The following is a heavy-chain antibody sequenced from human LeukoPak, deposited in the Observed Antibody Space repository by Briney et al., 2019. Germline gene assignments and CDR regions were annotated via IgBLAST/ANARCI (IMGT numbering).Heavy chain of an antibody. J-gene: IGHJ4*02. D-gene: IGHD6-6*01. CDR2: IKTDGSIT. Sequence: GGSLRLSCAASGFVFSNFWMHWVRQAPGKGLEWVSRIKTDGSITAYADSVKGRFTISRDNAKNTLYLHMNSLKGEDTATYFCTREADPAFSASSSPDFWGQGTPVTVS. CDR1: GFVFSNFW. CDR3: TREADPAFSASSSPDF. V-gene: IGHV3-74*01.